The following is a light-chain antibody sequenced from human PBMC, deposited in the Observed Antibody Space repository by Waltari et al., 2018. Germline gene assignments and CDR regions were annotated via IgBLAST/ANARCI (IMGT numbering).Light chain of an antibody. CDR1: SSDVGSNNL. V-gene: IGLV2-14*02. J-gene: IGLJ2*01. CDR3: CSYTNTHVV. Sequence: QSALTQPASVSGSPGQSITISCTGTSSDVGSNNLVSWYQQHPGQAPKRIIYEATKRTPGVSNRFSGSKSGNTASLTISGLQAEDEGDYYCCSYTNTHVVFGGGTKLTVL. CDR2: EAT.